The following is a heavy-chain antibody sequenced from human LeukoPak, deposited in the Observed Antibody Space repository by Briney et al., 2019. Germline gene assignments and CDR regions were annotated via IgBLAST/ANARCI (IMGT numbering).Heavy chain of an antibody. Sequence: SETLSLTCTVSGGSISSYYWSWIRQPAGKGLEWIGRIYTSGSTNYNPSLKSRVTMSVDTSKNQFSLKLSSVTAADTAVYYCARDSYDYYDSSGGLDYWGQGTLVTVSS. CDR1: GGSISSYY. J-gene: IGHJ4*02. CDR2: IYTSGST. V-gene: IGHV4-4*07. CDR3: ARDSYDYYDSSGGLDY. D-gene: IGHD3-22*01.